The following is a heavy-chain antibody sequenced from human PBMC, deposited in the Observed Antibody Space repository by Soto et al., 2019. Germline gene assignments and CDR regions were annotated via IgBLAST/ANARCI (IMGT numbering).Heavy chain of an antibody. CDR3: AKDVRPDGYWDLDY. CDR1: GFTFGTYS. D-gene: IGHD5-12*01. CDR2: IYGNGGGT. Sequence: PVGSLRLSCAASGFTFGTYSMNWVRQAPGKGLEWVSGIYGNGGGTFYADSVKGRFTISRDNSRNTLYLQMNSLRAEDTAVYYCAKDVRPDGYWDLDYWGQGT. J-gene: IGHJ4*02. V-gene: IGHV3-23*01.